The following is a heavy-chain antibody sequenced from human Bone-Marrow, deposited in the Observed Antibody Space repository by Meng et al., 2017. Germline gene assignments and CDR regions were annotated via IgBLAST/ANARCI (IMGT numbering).Heavy chain of an antibody. V-gene: IGHV3-48*03. CDR3: ARDRGHDYDFWSGYSPPSYYYYGMDV. J-gene: IGHJ6*02. CDR1: GFTFSSYE. D-gene: IGHD3-3*01. CDR2: ISSSGSTI. Sequence: GGSLRLSCAASGFTFSSYEMNWARQAPGKGLEWVSYISSSGSTIYYADSVKGRFTISRDNAKNSLYLQMNSLRAEDTAVYYCARDRGHDYDFWSGYSPPSYYYYGMDVWGQGTTVTVSS.